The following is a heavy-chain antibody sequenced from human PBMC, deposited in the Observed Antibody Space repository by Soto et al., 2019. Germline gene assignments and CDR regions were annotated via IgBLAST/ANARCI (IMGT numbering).Heavy chain of an antibody. V-gene: IGHV3-33*01. J-gene: IGHJ2*01. Sequence: QVQLVESGGGVVQPGRSLRLSCATSGFIFSSYDMHWVRQVPGKGLEWVAVIWNDGIKKNYADSVKGRVTISRDTSKNTLYLEMSRLRAQDATVYYCARGGQVGIGKYYYGRWGRGALVTVSS. D-gene: IGHD2-21*01. CDR1: GFIFSSYD. CDR3: ARGGQVGIGKYYYGR. CDR2: IWNDGIKK.